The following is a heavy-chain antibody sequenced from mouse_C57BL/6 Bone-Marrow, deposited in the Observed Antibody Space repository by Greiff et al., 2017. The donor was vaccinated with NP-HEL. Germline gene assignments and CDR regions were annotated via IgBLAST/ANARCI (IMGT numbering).Heavy chain of an antibody. CDR2: IWSGGST. V-gene: IGHV2-2*01. CDR1: GFSFTSYG. Sequence: VQLQESGPGLVQPSQSLSITCTVSGFSFTSYGVHWVRQSPGQGLEWLGVIWSGGSTDYNAAFISRLSISKDNSKSQVFFKMNSLQAEDTAIYYCARKLWAMDYWGQGTAVTVSS. J-gene: IGHJ4*01. CDR3: ARKLWAMDY.